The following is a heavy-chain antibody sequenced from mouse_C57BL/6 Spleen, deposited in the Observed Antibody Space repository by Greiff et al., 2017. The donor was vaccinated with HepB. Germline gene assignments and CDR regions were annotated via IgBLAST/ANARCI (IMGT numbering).Heavy chain of an antibody. D-gene: IGHD1-1*01. V-gene: IGHV1-74*01. Sequence: QVQLQQPGAELVKPGASVKVSCKASGYTFTSYWMHWVKQRPGQGLEWIGRIHPSDSDTNYNQEFKGKGTMTVDKSTSTAYMQLSSLTSEDSAVYYCAMGNYYGSSPMDDWGQGTSVTVSS. J-gene: IGHJ4*01. CDR3: AMGNYYGSSPMDD. CDR1: GYTFTSYW. CDR2: IHPSDSDT.